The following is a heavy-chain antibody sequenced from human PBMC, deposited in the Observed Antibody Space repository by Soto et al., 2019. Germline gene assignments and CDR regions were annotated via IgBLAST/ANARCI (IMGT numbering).Heavy chain of an antibody. D-gene: IGHD6-19*01. V-gene: IGHV1-2*04. CDR1: GYTFTGYY. CDR3: ARDPIRAVAALSRLDYYYGMDV. CDR2: INPNSGGT. J-gene: IGHJ6*02. Sequence: QVQLVQSGAEVKKPGASVKVSCKASGYTFTGYYMHWVRQAPGQGLEWMGWINPNSGGTNYAQKFQGWVTMTRDTSISTVYMELSRLRSDDTAVYYCARDPIRAVAALSRLDYYYGMDVWGQGTTVTVSS.